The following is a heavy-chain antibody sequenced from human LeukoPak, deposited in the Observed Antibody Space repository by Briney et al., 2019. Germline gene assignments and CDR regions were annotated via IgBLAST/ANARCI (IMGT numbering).Heavy chain of an antibody. V-gene: IGHV3-30*04. CDR1: GFTFSSYA. J-gene: IGHJ4*02. CDR3: ARDRQQLEFDY. CDR2: ISYDGSNK. D-gene: IGHD6-13*01. Sequence: GGSLRLSCAASGFTFSSYAMHWVRQAPGKGLEWVAVISYDGSNKYYADSVKGRFTISRDNSKNTLYLQMNSLRAEDTAVYYCARDRQQLEFDYWGQGTLVTVSS.